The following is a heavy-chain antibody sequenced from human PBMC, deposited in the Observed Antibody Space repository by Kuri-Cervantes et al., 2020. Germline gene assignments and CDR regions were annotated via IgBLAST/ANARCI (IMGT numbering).Heavy chain of an antibody. CDR3: ARESGY. CDR1: GFTFSSYD. Sequence: GESLKISCAASGFTFSSYDMHWVRQATGKGLEWVSVIYSGGSTYYADSVKGRFTISRDNSKNTLYLQMNSLRAEDTAVYYCARESGYWGQGTLVTVSS. V-gene: IGHV3-66*01. J-gene: IGHJ4*02. D-gene: IGHD3-3*01. CDR2: IYSGGST.